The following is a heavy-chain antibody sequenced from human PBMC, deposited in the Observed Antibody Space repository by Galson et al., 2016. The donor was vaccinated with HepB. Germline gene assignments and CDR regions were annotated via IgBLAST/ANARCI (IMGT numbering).Heavy chain of an antibody. Sequence: SLRLACAASGFTSSSHYMSWVRQAPGKGLEWVSTIYSDGSTYYADSVKGRFTISRDNSKNTLYLQMNSLRAEDTAVYYCARGPIETYYRFCASWGPGTVLPVSS. CDR2: IYSDGST. CDR3: ARGPIETYYRFCAS. D-gene: IGHD1-26*01. V-gene: IGHV3-53*01. CDR1: GFTSSSHY. J-gene: IGHJ3*01.